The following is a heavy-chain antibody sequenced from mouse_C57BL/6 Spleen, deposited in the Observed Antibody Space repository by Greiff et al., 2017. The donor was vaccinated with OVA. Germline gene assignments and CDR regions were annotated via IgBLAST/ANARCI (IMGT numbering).Heavy chain of an antibody. V-gene: IGHV1-55*01. CDR1: GYTFTSYW. J-gene: IGHJ1*03. D-gene: IGHD1-1*01. Sequence: QVQLQQPGAELVKPGASVKMSCKASGYTFTSYWITWVKQRPGQGLEWIGDIYPGSGSTNYNEKFKSKATLTVDTSSSTAYMQLSSLTSEDSAVYYCAREYGYYGSSYSWYFDVWGTGTTVTVSS. CDR2: IYPGSGST. CDR3: AREYGYYGSSYSWYFDV.